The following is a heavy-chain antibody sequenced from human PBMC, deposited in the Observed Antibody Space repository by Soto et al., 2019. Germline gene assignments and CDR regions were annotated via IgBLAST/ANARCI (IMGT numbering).Heavy chain of an antibody. Sequence: SGPTLVNPTQTLTLTCTFSGFSLSTSGMRVSWIRQPPGKALEWLARIDWDDDKFYSTSLKTRLTISKDTSKNQVVLTMTNMDPVDTATYYCARGDSGSYLFDYWGQGTLVTVSS. V-gene: IGHV2-70*04. J-gene: IGHJ4*02. CDR3: ARGDSGSYLFDY. CDR1: GFSLSTSGMR. CDR2: IDWDDDK. D-gene: IGHD1-26*01.